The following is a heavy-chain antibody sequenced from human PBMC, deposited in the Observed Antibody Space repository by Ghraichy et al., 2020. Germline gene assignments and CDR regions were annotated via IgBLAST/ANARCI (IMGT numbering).Heavy chain of an antibody. Sequence: GSLRLSCAASGFAYNSYWMNWVRQAPGKGLEWVAYIKYDGSAEYYVDSVNGRFAISRDNAKNSLFLQMNSLRAEDTAVYYCARGWERFDYWGQGTLVTVSS. J-gene: IGHJ4*02. V-gene: IGHV3-7*01. CDR3: ARGWERFDY. CDR1: GFAYNSYW. D-gene: IGHD4-23*01. CDR2: IKYDGSAE.